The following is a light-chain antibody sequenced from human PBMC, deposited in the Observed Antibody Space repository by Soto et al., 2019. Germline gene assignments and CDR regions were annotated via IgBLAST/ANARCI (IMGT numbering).Light chain of an antibody. CDR2: GAS. Sequence: EIVLTQSPGTLSLSPGERATLSCRASQSVSSSYLAWYQQKPGQAPRLLIYGASSRATGIPDRFSGSGSGTNFTFTISRLEPEDFAVYYCQQYGSSLPGTFGQGTKV. J-gene: IGKJ1*01. CDR1: QSVSSSY. CDR3: QQYGSSLPGT. V-gene: IGKV3-20*01.